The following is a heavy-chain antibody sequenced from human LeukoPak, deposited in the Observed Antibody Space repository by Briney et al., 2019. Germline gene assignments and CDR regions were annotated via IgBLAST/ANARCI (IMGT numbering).Heavy chain of an antibody. CDR2: IYSGGST. Sequence: GGSLRLSCAASGFTVSSNYMNWVRQAPGKGLEWVSIIYSGGSTYYADSVKGRFTISRDNSKNTLYLQMNSLRAEDTAVYYCARDLGSGWNFDYWGQGTLVTVSS. CDR1: GFTVSSNY. D-gene: IGHD6-19*01. V-gene: IGHV3-53*01. CDR3: ARDLGSGWNFDY. J-gene: IGHJ4*02.